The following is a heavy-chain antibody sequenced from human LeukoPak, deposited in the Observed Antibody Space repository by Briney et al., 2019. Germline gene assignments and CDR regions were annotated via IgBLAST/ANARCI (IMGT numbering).Heavy chain of an antibody. Sequence: GGSLRLSCAASGFTVSSNYMSWVRQAPGKGLEWVSVIYSGGSTYYADSVKGRFTIPRDNSKNTLYLQMNSLRAEDTAVYYCARAYYGSGSFFDYWGQGTLVTVSS. CDR1: GFTVSSNY. CDR3: ARAYYGSGSFFDY. V-gene: IGHV3-53*01. D-gene: IGHD3-10*01. CDR2: IYSGGST. J-gene: IGHJ4*02.